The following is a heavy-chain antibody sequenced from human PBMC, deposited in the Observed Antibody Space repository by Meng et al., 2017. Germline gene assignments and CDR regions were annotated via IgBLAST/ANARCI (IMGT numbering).Heavy chain of an antibody. J-gene: IGHJ4*02. CDR1: GGSISSSSYY. Sequence: SETLSLTCTVSGGSISSSSYYWGWIRQPPGKGLEWIGSIYYSGSTYYNPSLKSRVTISVDTSENQFSLKLSSVTAADTAVYYCARAGRRALRYFDYWGQGTLVTVSS. CDR3: ARAGRRALRYFDY. V-gene: IGHV4-39*07. CDR2: IYYSGST.